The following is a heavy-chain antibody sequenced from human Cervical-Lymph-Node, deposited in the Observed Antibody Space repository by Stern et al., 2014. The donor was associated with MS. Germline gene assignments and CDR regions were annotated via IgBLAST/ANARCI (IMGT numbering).Heavy chain of an antibody. CDR2: IYYAGSP. CDR3: ARTHYYDSSGFYVDAFDI. Sequence: QVQLQESGPGLVKPSQTLSLTCTVSGGSISSGGHFWSWIRQYPGTGLEWIGYIYYAGSPYYNTTLKSGITMSLDTSKNQFSLKLRSVTAADTAVYYCARTHYYDSSGFYVDAFDIWGQGTMVTVSS. CDR1: GGSISSGGHF. J-gene: IGHJ3*02. V-gene: IGHV4-31*03. D-gene: IGHD3-22*01.